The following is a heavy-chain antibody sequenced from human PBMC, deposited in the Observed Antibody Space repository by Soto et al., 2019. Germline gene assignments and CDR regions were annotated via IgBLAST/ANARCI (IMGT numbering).Heavy chain of an antibody. V-gene: IGHV3-30*18. J-gene: IGHJ4*02. CDR1: GFTFSNFG. CDR3: VKGSEVARQELDH. Sequence: PGGSLRLSCSASGFTFSNFGMHWVRQAPGKGLEWVAVISSDGGDKYYSHSVKDRFTISRDNSKNTLFLQMNSLRVEDTAVYYCVKGSEVARQELDHWGQGILVTVSS. CDR2: ISSDGGDK. D-gene: IGHD2-15*01.